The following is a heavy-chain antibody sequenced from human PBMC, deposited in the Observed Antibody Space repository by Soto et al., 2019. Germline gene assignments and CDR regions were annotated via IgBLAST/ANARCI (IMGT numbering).Heavy chain of an antibody. J-gene: IGHJ4*02. CDR3: ATRGSYYQIDY. CDR2: ISGSGATT. D-gene: IGHD1-26*01. Sequence: GGSLRLSCAASGFTFSSYGMSWVRQAPGRGLEWVSEISGSGATTYHTDSVKGRLTISRDNSKNTLYLQMNSLRAEDTAVYYCATRGSYYQIDYWGQGTLVTVSS. V-gene: IGHV3-23*01. CDR1: GFTFSSYG.